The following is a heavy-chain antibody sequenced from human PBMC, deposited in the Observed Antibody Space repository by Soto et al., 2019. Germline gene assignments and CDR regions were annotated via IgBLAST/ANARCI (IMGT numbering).Heavy chain of an antibody. J-gene: IGHJ4*02. Sequence: QLQLQESGPGLVKPSETLSLTCTVSGGSISSSSYYWGWIRQPPGKGLEWIGSIYYSGSTYYNPSLKSRVTISVDTSMNQFSLKLSSVTAADTAVYYCARQAPWYYDFWSGSSRFDYWGQGTLVTVSS. D-gene: IGHD3-3*01. CDR2: IYYSGST. CDR1: GGSISSSSYY. V-gene: IGHV4-39*01. CDR3: ARQAPWYYDFWSGSSRFDY.